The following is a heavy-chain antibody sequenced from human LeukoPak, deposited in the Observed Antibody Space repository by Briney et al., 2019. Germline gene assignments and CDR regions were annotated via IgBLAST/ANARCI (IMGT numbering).Heavy chain of an antibody. J-gene: IGHJ4*02. CDR3: ARSYEGTTVTRGLGY. Sequence: GGSLRLSCAASGFTFNGYSTNWVRQAPGKGLEWVSSISSSSSYIYYADSVKGRFTISRDNAKNSLYLQMNSLRAEDTAVYYCARSYEGTTVTRGLGYWGQGTLVTVSS. V-gene: IGHV3-21*01. CDR2: ISSSSSYI. D-gene: IGHD4-17*01. CDR1: GFTFNGYS.